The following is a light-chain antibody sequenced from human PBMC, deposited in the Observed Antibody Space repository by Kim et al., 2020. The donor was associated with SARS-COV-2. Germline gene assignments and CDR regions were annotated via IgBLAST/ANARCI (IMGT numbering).Light chain of an antibody. CDR2: EDN. CDR3: QSYDSSNWV. V-gene: IGLV6-57*04. CDR1: SGSIASNY. Sequence: NFMLTQPHSVSESPGKTVTISYTRSSGSIASNYVQWYQQRPGSAPTTVIYEDNQRPSGVPDRFSGSIDSSSNSASLTISGLKTEDEADYYCQSYDSSNWVFGGGTKLTVL. J-gene: IGLJ3*02.